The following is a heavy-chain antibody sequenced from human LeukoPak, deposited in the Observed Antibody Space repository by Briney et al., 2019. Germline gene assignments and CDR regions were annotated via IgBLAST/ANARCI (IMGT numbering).Heavy chain of an antibody. CDR3: ARIDLAVAGERGYFDY. D-gene: IGHD6-19*01. CDR1: GFTFSSYA. Sequence: PGGSLRLSCAASGFTFSSYAMHWVRQAPGKGLEWVAVISYDGSNKYYADSVKGRFTISRDNSKNTLYLQMNSLRAEDTAVYYCARIDLAVAGERGYFDYWGQGTLVTVSS. V-gene: IGHV3-30-3*01. J-gene: IGHJ4*02. CDR2: ISYDGSNK.